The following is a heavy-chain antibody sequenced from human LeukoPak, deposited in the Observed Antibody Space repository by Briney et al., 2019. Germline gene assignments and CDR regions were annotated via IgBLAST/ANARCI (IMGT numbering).Heavy chain of an antibody. J-gene: IGHJ6*04. CDR1: GGSTRSGRHH. Sequence: SETLSLTCSVSGGSTRSGRHHWAWVRQPPGKGLEFIGSLDESGRPYYNAPLKSRVTISEDSSGKQFSLNLSSVTAADTAVYYCARDLGGYPFFLDVWGRGTTVIVSS. V-gene: IGHV4-39*07. CDR3: ARDLGGYPFFLDV. D-gene: IGHD2-15*01. CDR2: LDESGRP.